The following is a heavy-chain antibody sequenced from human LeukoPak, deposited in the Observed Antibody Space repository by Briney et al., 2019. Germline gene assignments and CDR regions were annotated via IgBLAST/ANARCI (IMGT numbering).Heavy chain of an antibody. CDR2: ITSSGDNT. CDR3: AKKGQADDGGKPD. V-gene: IGHV3-23*01. CDR1: GFIFSNYA. J-gene: IGHJ4*02. Sequence: PGGSLRLSCAASGFIFSNYAMNWVRQAPGKGLEWVSTITSSGDNTYYGDSVKGRFTISRDNSKNTLYLQMNNLRVDDTAVYYCAKKGQADDGGKPDWGQGTLVIVSS.